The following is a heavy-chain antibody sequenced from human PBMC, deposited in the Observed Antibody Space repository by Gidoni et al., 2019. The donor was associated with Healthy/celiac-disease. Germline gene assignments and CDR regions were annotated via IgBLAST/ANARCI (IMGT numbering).Heavy chain of an antibody. Sequence: QVQLVESGGGVVQPGRSLRPSCAASGFTFSSYAMHWVRQAPGKGLEWVAVISYDGSNKYYADSVKGRFTISRDNSKNTLYLQMNSLRAEDTAVYYCARPNTNYYDSSPGDYWGQGTLVTVSS. CDR3: ARPNTNYYDSSPGDY. CDR1: GFTFSSYA. V-gene: IGHV3-30-3*01. D-gene: IGHD3-22*01. J-gene: IGHJ4*02. CDR2: ISYDGSNK.